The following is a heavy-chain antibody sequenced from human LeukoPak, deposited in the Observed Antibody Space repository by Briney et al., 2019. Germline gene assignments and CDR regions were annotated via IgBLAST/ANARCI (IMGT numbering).Heavy chain of an antibody. D-gene: IGHD1-1*01. CDR3: ARYVPVKTGTTRASFDY. CDR2: INQSGST. V-gene: IGHV4-34*01. CDR1: GGSFSDYD. J-gene: IGHJ4*02. Sequence: SETLSLTCSVYGGSFSDYDWSWIRQPPEKGLGWIGEINQSGSTNENPSLKSRVTMSVDTSKSQFSLNLRSVTATDTAVYYCARYVPVKTGTTRASFDYWGQGILVTVSS.